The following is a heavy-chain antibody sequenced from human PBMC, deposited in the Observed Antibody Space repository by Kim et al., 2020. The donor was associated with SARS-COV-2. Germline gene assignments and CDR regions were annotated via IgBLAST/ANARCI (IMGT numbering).Heavy chain of an antibody. D-gene: IGHD1-26*01. V-gene: IGHV4-39*01. Sequence: SETLSLTCTVSGGSISSSSYYWGWIRQPPGKGLEWIGSIYYSVSTYYNPSLKSRVTISVDTSKNQFSLKLSSVTAADTAVYYCARHPRWDIADLWGRGTLVTVSS. CDR3: ARHPRWDIADL. CDR2: IYYSVST. CDR1: GGSISSSSYY. J-gene: IGHJ2*01.